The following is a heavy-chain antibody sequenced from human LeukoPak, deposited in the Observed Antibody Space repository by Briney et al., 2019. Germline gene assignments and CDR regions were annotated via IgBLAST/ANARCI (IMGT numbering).Heavy chain of an antibody. Sequence: GGSLRLSCAASEFTFSNHWMHWVRQAPGEGLVWVSFINSDGSSTSYADYVKGRFTISRDNARNTLYLQMNSLRVEDTAVYYCARDGSLPDYWGQGTLVTVSS. CDR3: ARDGSLPDY. V-gene: IGHV3-74*01. J-gene: IGHJ4*02. CDR2: INSDGSST. CDR1: EFTFSNHW.